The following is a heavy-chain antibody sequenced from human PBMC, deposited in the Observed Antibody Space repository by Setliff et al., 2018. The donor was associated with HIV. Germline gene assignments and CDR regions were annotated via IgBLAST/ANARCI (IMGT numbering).Heavy chain of an antibody. J-gene: IGHJ4*02. Sequence: ASVKVSCKASGYTFTSYYIHWVRQAPGQGLEWMAWINSASGGTNYAQKFQGRVTMTRDTSISTAYMELSRLRSDDTAVYYCARGRAGIVATIDWGQGTLVTVSS. CDR1: GYTFTSYY. D-gene: IGHD5-12*01. CDR2: INSASGGT. V-gene: IGHV1-2*02. CDR3: ARGRAGIVATID.